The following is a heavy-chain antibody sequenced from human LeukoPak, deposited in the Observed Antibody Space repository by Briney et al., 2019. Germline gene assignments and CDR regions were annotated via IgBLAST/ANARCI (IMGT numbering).Heavy chain of an antibody. CDR3: ARDIYYGSGSFNWSDP. J-gene: IGHJ5*02. V-gene: IGHV1-69*05. Sequence: SVKVSCKASGGTFSSYAISWVRQAPGQGLEWMGRIIPIFGTANYAQKFQGRVTITTDESTSTAYMELSSLRSEDTAVYYCARDIYYGSGSFNWSDPWGQGTLVTVSS. CDR1: GGTFSSYA. D-gene: IGHD3-10*01. CDR2: IIPIFGTA.